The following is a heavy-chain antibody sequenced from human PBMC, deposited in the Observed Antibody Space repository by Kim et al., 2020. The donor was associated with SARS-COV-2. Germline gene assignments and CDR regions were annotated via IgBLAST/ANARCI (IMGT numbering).Heavy chain of an antibody. CDR3: ARGGRGWSEFFDY. Sequence: GGSLRLSCAASGFTFSSYGMHWVRQAPGKGLEWVAVIWYDGSNKYYADSVKGRFTISRDNSKNTLYLQMNSLRAEDTAVYYCARGGRGWSEFFDYWGQGTLVTVSS. J-gene: IGHJ4*02. V-gene: IGHV3-33*01. CDR2: IWYDGSNK. CDR1: GFTFSSYG. D-gene: IGHD6-19*01.